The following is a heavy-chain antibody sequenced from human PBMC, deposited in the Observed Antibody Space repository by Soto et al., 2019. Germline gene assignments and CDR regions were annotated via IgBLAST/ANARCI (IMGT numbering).Heavy chain of an antibody. V-gene: IGHV4-31*03. CDR1: GGSISTGGYY. CDR3: ARYGRARYYYDSSGYSDSFDH. J-gene: IGHJ4*02. Sequence: PSETLSLTCTVSGGSISTGGYYWSWIRQHPGKGLEWIGYIYYSGSTYYNPSLKSRVTISEDTSKNQFSLRLSSVTAADTAVYYCARYGRARYYYDSSGYSDSFDHWGQGTLVTVSS. CDR2: IYYSGST. D-gene: IGHD3-22*01.